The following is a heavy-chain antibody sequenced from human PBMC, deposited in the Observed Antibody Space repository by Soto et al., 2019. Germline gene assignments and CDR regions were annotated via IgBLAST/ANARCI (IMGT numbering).Heavy chain of an antibody. Sequence: QLQLQESGSGLVKPSQTLSLTCAVSGGSISSGGYSWSWIRQPPGKGLEWIGYIYHSGSTYYNPSLKSRLAIAVDRSKNQFSLELSSVTAADTAVYYCARGDSRSWYVGGDYYYGMDVWGQGTTVTVSS. D-gene: IGHD6-13*01. J-gene: IGHJ6*02. CDR3: ARGDSRSWYVGGDYYYGMDV. CDR2: IYHSGST. CDR1: GGSISSGGYS. V-gene: IGHV4-30-2*01.